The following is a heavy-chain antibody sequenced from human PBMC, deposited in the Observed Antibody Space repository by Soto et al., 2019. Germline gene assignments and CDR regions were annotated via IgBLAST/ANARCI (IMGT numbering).Heavy chain of an antibody. CDR2: ISGSGGST. V-gene: IGHV3-23*01. CDR1: AFTFRTYA. D-gene: IGHD2-15*01. Sequence: ESGGGLVQPGGSLRLSCSASAFTFRTYAMSWVRQSPGTGLEWASAISGSGGSTCYADYGKGRFTISRDNSKNTLYLQMNSLRAEDTAVYYCAKGDGYCSGGSCYPTYYYYYGMDVWGQGTTVIVSS. CDR3: AKGDGYCSGGSCYPTYYYYYGMDV. J-gene: IGHJ6*02.